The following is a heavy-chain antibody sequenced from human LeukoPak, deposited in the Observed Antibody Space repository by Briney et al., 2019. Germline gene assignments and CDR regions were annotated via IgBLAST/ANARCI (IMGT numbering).Heavy chain of an antibody. CDR3: ARIRGGSQPYDAFDI. Sequence: GESLKISCKGSGYSFTSYWIGWVRQMPGKGLEWMGIIYPGDSDARYSPSFQGQVTISADKSISTAYLQWSSLKASDTAMYYCARIRGGSQPYDAFDIWGQGTMVTVSS. CDR2: IYPGDSDA. D-gene: IGHD5-12*01. V-gene: IGHV5-51*01. J-gene: IGHJ3*02. CDR1: GYSFTSYW.